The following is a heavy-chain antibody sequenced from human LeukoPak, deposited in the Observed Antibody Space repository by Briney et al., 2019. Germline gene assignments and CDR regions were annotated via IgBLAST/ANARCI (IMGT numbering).Heavy chain of an antibody. D-gene: IGHD5-18*01. CDR2: IYYSGST. CDR1: GGSISSSSYY. J-gene: IGHJ4*02. Sequence: SGTLSLTCTVSGGSISSSSYYWGWIRQPPGKGLEWIGSIYYSGSTYYNPSLKSRVTISVDTSKNQFSLKLSSVTAADTAVYYCARRRVDTAMVRVHYFDYWGQGTLVTVSS. V-gene: IGHV4-39*01. CDR3: ARRRVDTAMVRVHYFDY.